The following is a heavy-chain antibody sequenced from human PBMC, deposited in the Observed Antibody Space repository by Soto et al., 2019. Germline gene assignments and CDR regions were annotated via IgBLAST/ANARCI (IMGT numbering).Heavy chain of an antibody. J-gene: IGHJ5*02. CDR1: GGSIGSYD. V-gene: IGHV4-59*12. CDR2: IYYSGST. CDR3: AREWAPYYDSSGYNWFDP. Sequence: SEPLSLRYTVSGGSIGSYDWSWIRQPPGKGLEWIGYIYYSGSTNYNPSLKSRVTISVDTSKNQFSLKLSSVTAADTAVYYCAREWAPYYDSSGYNWFDPWGQGTLVTVSS. D-gene: IGHD3-22*01.